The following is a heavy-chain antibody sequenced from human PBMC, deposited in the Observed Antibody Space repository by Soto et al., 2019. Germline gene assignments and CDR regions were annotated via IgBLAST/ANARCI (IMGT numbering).Heavy chain of an antibody. Sequence: QITLKESGPTMVKPTQTLTLTCSFSGFSLRTGGVGVAWIRQPPGKALEWLAVIYWDDDKRYNPSLKSRLTITKDTSRNQVVLTMTNMDPVDTATYFCAHTPFFGDKLDSWGQGTLVTGSS. CDR1: GFSLRTGGVG. J-gene: IGHJ4*02. D-gene: IGHD2-21*01. CDR2: IYWDDDK. CDR3: AHTPFFGDKLDS. V-gene: IGHV2-5*02.